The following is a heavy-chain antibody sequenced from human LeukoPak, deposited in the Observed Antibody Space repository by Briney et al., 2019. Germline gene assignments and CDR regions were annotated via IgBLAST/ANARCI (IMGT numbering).Heavy chain of an antibody. V-gene: IGHV4-39*07. D-gene: IGHD3-10*01. Sequence: SETLSLTCTVSGGSISSSSYYWGWIRQPPGKGLEWIGSIYYSGSTYYNPSLKSRVTISVDTSKNQFSLKLSSVTAADTAVYYCVSVNNYGSGSYYTPADWGQGTLVTVSS. CDR1: GGSISSSSYY. J-gene: IGHJ4*02. CDR3: VSVNNYGSGSYYTPAD. CDR2: IYYSGST.